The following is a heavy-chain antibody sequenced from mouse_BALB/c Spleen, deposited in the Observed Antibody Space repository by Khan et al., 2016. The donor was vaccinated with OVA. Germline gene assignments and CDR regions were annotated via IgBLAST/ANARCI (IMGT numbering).Heavy chain of an antibody. CDR3: AGESYSPWFAY. J-gene: IGHJ3*01. D-gene: IGHD2-12*01. V-gene: IGHV14-1*02. CDR1: GFNIKDYY. CDR2: IDPENGNT. Sequence: VQLQQSGAELVRPGALVNLSCKASGFNIKDYYIHWVKQRPEQGLEWIGWIDPENGNTIYDPKFQGKASITLDKSSNPAYLQLSSLTSEDTAVYFCAGESYSPWFAYWGQGTLVTVSA.